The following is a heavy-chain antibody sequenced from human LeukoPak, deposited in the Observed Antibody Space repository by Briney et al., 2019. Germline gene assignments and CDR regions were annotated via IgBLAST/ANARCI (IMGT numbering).Heavy chain of an antibody. CDR3: ATGYLRLDY. V-gene: IGHV4-39*01. Sequence: SETLSLTCSVSGGSIISRDHYWDWIRQPPGKGLQWIGSIYYTGSTYYNPSVESRVTISVDTSKNQFSLDLGSVTAADTAVYYCATGYLRLDYWGHGSLVTVSS. CDR2: IYYTGST. CDR1: GGSIISRDHY. J-gene: IGHJ4*01. D-gene: IGHD6-13*01.